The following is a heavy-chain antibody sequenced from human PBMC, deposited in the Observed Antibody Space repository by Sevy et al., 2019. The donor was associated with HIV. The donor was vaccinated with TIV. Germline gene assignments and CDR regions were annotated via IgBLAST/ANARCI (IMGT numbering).Heavy chain of an antibody. CDR1: GFTFDDYT. Sequence: GGSLRLSCAASGFTFDDYTMHWVRQAPGKGLEWVSLISWDGGSKYYADSVKGRFTISRDNYKNSLYLQKNSLRTEDTALYYWAKNAGLNRGWWFDYWGQGTLVTVSS. CDR3: AKNAGLNRGWWFDY. CDR2: ISWDGGSK. J-gene: IGHJ4*02. D-gene: IGHD2-8*02. V-gene: IGHV3-43*01.